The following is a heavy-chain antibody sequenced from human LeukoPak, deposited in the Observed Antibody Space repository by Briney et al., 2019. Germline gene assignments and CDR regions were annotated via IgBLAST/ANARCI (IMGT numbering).Heavy chain of an antibody. J-gene: IGHJ6*04. Sequence: PVKGSCKASGFTFNSSAVQWGRQARGQRLEWIGWILVGSGNTNYAQKFQERVTITRDMSTSTAYMELSSLRSEDTAVYYCAAEPDSRELVGYGMDVWGKGTTVTVSS. CDR3: AAEPDSRELVGYGMDV. CDR1: GFTFNSSA. V-gene: IGHV1-58*01. CDR2: ILVGSGNT. D-gene: IGHD3-10*01.